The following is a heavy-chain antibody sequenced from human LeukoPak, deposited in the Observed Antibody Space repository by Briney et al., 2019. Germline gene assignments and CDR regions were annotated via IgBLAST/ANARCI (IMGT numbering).Heavy chain of an antibody. D-gene: IGHD3-22*01. V-gene: IGHV3-48*04. J-gene: IGHJ1*01. CDR2: ISATGDTI. CDR1: GFTFSSYG. CDR3: ARDKGYYYDSSGYYYVSEYFQH. Sequence: GGSLGLSCAASGFTFSSYGMHWVRQAPGKGLEWVSYISATGDTIYYADSVKGRPTISRDNAKNSLYLQLNTLRVEDTAVYYCARDKGYYYDSSGYYYVSEYFQHWGQGTLVTVSS.